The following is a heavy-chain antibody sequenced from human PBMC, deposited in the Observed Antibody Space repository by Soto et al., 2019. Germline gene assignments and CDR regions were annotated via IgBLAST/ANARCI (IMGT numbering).Heavy chain of an antibody. CDR1: GDIFTNYW. CDR3: ARVDTAYGDYYYGMDV. D-gene: IGHD5-18*01. V-gene: IGHV5-51*01. Sequence: GESLKISCQGSGDIFTNYWIGWLRQMPGKGLEWMGIIYPGDSDTRYSPSFQCQVTISADKSISTAYLQWSSLKASDTAMYYCARVDTAYGDYYYGMDVWGQGTTVTAP. CDR2: IYPGDSDT. J-gene: IGHJ6*02.